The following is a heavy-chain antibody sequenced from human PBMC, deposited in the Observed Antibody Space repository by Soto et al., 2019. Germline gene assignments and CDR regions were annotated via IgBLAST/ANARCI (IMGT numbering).Heavy chain of an antibody. J-gene: IGHJ6*02. D-gene: IGHD2-21*02. CDR1: GFSLSTGGVG. Sequence: QITLKESGPTLVKPTQTLTLTCTFSGFSLSTGGVGVGWIRQPPGKALECLALIYWVDEKRYSPSLKSRLTVTKDTSKNQVVLTMANIDPVDTATYYCAHSRCGGDCLRSYSSHYYDGMDVWGQGTTVTVSS. CDR3: AHSRCGGDCLRSYSSHYYDGMDV. CDR2: IYWVDEK. V-gene: IGHV2-5*02.